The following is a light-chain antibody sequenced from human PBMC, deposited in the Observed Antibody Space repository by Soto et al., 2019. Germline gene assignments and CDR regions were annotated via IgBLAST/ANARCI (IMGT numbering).Light chain of an antibody. Sequence: QSALTQPASVSGSPGQSITVSCTGTSSDIGRYNLVSWYQHHPVKAPKLMIYAVSKRPSGVSSRFSGSKSGNTASLTISGLQAEDEADYFCCSYAGSSTLLFGGGTQLTVL. CDR2: AVS. J-gene: IGLJ3*02. CDR1: SSDIGRYNL. V-gene: IGLV2-23*02. CDR3: CSYAGSSTLL.